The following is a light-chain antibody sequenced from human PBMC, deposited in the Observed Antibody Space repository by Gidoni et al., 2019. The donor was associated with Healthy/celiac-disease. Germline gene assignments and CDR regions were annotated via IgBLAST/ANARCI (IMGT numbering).Light chain of an antibody. Sequence: EIVLTQSPATPSLSPGERATLSCRASQGVSSYLAWYQQKPGQAPRLLIYDASNRATGIPARFSGSGPGTDFPLTISRLEPEDFAVYYCQQRSNWPITFGQGTRLEIK. V-gene: IGKV3D-11*01. CDR2: DAS. CDR3: QQRSNWPIT. CDR1: QGVSSY. J-gene: IGKJ5*01.